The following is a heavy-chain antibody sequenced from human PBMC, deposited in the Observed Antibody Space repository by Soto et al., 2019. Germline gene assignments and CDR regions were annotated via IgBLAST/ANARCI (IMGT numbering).Heavy chain of an antibody. CDR3: ARHMGYCSSTSCYVHYYYGMDV. Sequence: PGESLKISCKGSGYSFTSYWIAWVRQMPGKGLEWMGIIYPGDSDTRYSPSFQGQVTISADKSINTAYLQWSSLKASDTAMYFCARHMGYCSSTSCYVHYYYGMDVWGQGTAVTVSS. V-gene: IGHV5-51*01. J-gene: IGHJ6*02. CDR1: GYSFTSYW. D-gene: IGHD2-2*01. CDR2: IYPGDSDT.